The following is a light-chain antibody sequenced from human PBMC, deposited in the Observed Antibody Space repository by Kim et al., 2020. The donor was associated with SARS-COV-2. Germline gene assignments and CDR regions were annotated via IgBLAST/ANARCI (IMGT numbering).Light chain of an antibody. CDR2: DVI. CDR3: SSFAGSRNVI. Sequence: GQSITISCSGTSSDIGSYHLVSWYKQHPGKAPKLLIYDVISRPSGVSSRFSGSKSDRTATLTISGLQAEDEADYYCSSFAGSRNVIFGGGTQLTVL. CDR1: SSDIGSYHL. V-gene: IGLV2-23*02. J-gene: IGLJ2*01.